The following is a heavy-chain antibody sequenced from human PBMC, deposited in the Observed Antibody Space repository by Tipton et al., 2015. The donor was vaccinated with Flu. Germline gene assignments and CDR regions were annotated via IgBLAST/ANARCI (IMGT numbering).Heavy chain of an antibody. J-gene: IGHJ4*02. CDR1: GFTFSSYW. CDR3: ARVLNYYDSSGYYPFDY. CDR2: IKQDGSEK. Sequence: CAASGFTFSSYWMSWVRQAPGKGLEWVANIKQDGSEKYYVDSVKGRFTISRDNAKNSLYLQMNSLRAEDTAVYYCARVLNYYDSSGYYPFDYWGQGTLVTVSS. D-gene: IGHD3-22*01. V-gene: IGHV3-7*01.